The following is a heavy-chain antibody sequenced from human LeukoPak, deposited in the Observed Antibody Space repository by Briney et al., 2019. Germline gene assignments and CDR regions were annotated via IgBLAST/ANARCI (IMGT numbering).Heavy chain of an antibody. CDR2: IRYDGSHT. CDR3: AKVGGYGDFAWLDP. J-gene: IGHJ5*02. CDR1: GFTFSSYG. D-gene: IGHD4-17*01. Sequence: PGGSLRLSCAASGFTFSSYGMHWIRQAPGKGLEWVTLIRYDGSHTYYADSVKGRFTISRDNSKNTVYLQMNRLRTEDTAVFYCAKVGGYGDFAWLDPWGQGTLVTVSS. V-gene: IGHV3-30*02.